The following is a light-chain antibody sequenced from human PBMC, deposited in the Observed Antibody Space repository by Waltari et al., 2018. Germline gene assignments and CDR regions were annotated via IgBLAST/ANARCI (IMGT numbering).Light chain of an antibody. CDR1: SSDVGGYNY. Sequence: HSALTQPASVSGSPGQSITISCPGTSSDVGGYNYVSWYQQHPGKAPKLMIYDVSNRPSGVSNRCSGSKSGNTASLTISGLQAEDEADYYCSSYISSSTLELFGGGTSLTV. CDR3: SSYISSSTLEL. J-gene: IGLJ2*01. V-gene: IGLV2-14*03. CDR2: DVS.